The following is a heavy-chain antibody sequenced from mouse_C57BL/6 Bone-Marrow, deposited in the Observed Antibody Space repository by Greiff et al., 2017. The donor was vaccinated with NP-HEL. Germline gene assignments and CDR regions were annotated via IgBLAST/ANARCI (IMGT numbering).Heavy chain of an antibody. CDR3: AILLMSYAKDY. CDR2: ISSGSSTL. CDR1: GFTFSDYG. V-gene: IGHV5-17*01. Sequence: EVKLVESGGGLVKPGGSLKLSCAASGFTFSDYGMHWVRQAPEKGLAWVAYISSGSSTLYYADTVQGRFTISRDIAKNTLFMKMTSQRSEDTAMYYCAILLMSYAKDYWGQGTSLTVSS. J-gene: IGHJ4*01. D-gene: IGHD1-1*01.